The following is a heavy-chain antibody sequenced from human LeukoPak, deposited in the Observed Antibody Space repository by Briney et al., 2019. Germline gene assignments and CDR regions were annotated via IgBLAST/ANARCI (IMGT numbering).Heavy chain of an antibody. J-gene: IGHJ6*04. D-gene: IGHD4-17*01. Sequence: GASVKVSCKASGYTFTSYGISWVRQAPGQGPEWMGWISAYNGNTNYAQKLQGRVTMTTDTSTSTAYMELRSLRSDDTAVYYCAREGGTTVTPNGMDVWGKGTTVTVSS. V-gene: IGHV1-18*04. CDR1: GYTFTSYG. CDR2: ISAYNGNT. CDR3: AREGGTTVTPNGMDV.